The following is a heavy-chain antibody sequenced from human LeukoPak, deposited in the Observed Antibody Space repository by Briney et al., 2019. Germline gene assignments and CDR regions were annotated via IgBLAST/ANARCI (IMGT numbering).Heavy chain of an antibody. CDR2: ISSSGSTI. J-gene: IGHJ5*02. CDR3: ARGKEYSSSSKRFDP. D-gene: IGHD6-6*01. V-gene: IGHV3-11*01. CDR1: GFTFSDYY. Sequence: PGGSLRLSCAASGFTFSDYYMSWIRQAPGKGLEWVSYISSSGSTIYYADSVKGRFTISRDNAKNSLYLQMNSLRAEDTAVYYCARGKEYSSSSKRFDPWGQGTLVTVSS.